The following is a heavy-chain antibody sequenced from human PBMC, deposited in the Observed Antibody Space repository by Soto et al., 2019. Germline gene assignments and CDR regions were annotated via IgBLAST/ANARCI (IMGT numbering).Heavy chain of an antibody. Sequence: PSETLSLTCAVYGGSFSGYYWSWIRQPPGKGLEWIGEIDHSGTTKYYNPSLKNRVTISVDTSKNQMSLKLNSVTAADTAVYYCAGGRIAGRLINWFDPWGQGTLVNVSS. V-gene: IGHV4-34*01. D-gene: IGHD6-6*01. CDR2: IDHSGTT. CDR1: GGSFSGYY. J-gene: IGHJ5*02. CDR3: AGGRIAGRLINWFDP.